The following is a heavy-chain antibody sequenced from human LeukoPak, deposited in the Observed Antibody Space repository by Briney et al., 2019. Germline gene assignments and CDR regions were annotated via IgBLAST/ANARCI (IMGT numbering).Heavy chain of an antibody. CDR2: ISSRSNTI. CDR1: GFTFSSYE. Sequence: GGSLRLSCAASGFTFSSYEMNWVRQAPGKGLEWVSYISSRSNTIYYADSVKGRFTISRDNAKNSLYLQMNSLRAEDTAMYYCATAPYDILTGYSPYYFESWGQGTLVTVSS. D-gene: IGHD3-9*01. V-gene: IGHV3-48*03. J-gene: IGHJ4*02. CDR3: ATAPYDILTGYSPYYFES.